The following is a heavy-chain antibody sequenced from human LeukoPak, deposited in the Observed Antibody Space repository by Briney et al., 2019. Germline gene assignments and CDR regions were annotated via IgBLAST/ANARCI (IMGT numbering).Heavy chain of an antibody. Sequence: SETLSLTCAVYGGSFSGYYWSWIRQPPGKGLEWIGEINHSGSTNYNPSLKSRVTTSVDTSKNQFSLKLSSVTAADTAVYYCARGGRQQLATPFDYWGQGTLVTVSS. CDR1: GGSFSGYY. CDR3: ARGGRQQLATPFDY. J-gene: IGHJ4*02. D-gene: IGHD6-13*01. CDR2: INHSGST. V-gene: IGHV4-34*01.